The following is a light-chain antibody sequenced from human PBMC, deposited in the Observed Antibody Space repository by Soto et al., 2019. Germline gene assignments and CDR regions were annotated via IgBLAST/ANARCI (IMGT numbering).Light chain of an antibody. J-gene: IGKJ5*01. CDR3: QQSYSTPIT. Sequence: DIQMTQSPSSLSASVGDRVTITCRASQTIKNYVGWYQQKPGKAPTLLIYAASSLQRGVPSRFSGSGSGTDFTLTISSLQPEDFATYYCQQSYSTPITFGQGTRLEIK. V-gene: IGKV1-39*01. CDR2: AAS. CDR1: QTIKNY.